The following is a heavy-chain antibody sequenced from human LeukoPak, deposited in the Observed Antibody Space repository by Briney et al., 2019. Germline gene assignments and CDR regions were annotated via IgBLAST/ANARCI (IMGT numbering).Heavy chain of an antibody. Sequence: ASVKVSCKASGYTFNGHYIHWVRQAPGQGLEWMGWINPNSGGTNYAQKFQGRVTMTTDTSTSTAYMELRSLRSDDTAVYYCARDENDRSMWGEWELLWDYWGQGTLVTVSS. D-gene: IGHD1-26*01. J-gene: IGHJ4*02. CDR2: INPNSGGT. V-gene: IGHV1-2*02. CDR3: ARDENDRSMWGEWELLWDY. CDR1: GYTFNGHY.